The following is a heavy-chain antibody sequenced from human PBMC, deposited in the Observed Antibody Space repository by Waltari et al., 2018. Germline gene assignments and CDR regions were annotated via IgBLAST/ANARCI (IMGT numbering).Heavy chain of an antibody. V-gene: IGHV4-59*01. CDR3: ARITRSGSYFFDS. CDR1: GGSISSDY. D-gene: IGHD1-26*01. CDR2: IYYSWRT. J-gene: IGHJ4*02. Sequence: QVQLQESGPGLVKPSETLSLTCTVSGGSISSDYWSWIRQPPGKGLEWIGYIYYSWRTTYTPPLKSRVTISVDTSKNQFSLKLSSVTAADTAVYYCARITRSGSYFFDSWGQGTLVTVSS.